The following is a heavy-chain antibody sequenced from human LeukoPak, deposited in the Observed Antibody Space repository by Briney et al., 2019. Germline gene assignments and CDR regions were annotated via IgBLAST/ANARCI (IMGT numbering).Heavy chain of an antibody. V-gene: IGHV1-18*01. J-gene: IGHJ4*02. CDR2: MNPNSGNT. CDR3: ARDWGSSWYRGLYYFDY. D-gene: IGHD6-13*01. Sequence: GASVKVSCKASGYTFTSYVINWVRQATGQGLECMGWMNPNSGNTNYAQKLQGRVTMTTDSSTSAAYMELRSLRSDDTAVYYWARDWGSSWYRGLYYFDYWGQGTLVTVSS. CDR1: GYTFTSYV.